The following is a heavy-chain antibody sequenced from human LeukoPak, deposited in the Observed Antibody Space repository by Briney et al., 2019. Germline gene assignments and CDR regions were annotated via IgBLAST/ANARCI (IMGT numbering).Heavy chain of an antibody. Sequence: GGSLRLSCAASGFIFSRYGMHWVRQAPGKGLEWVAFIRYDGSNKYYADSVKGRFTISRDNSKNTLYLQMNSLRAEDTAVYYCAKDVGSGSYYGLDYWGQGTLVTVSS. CDR2: IRYDGSNK. D-gene: IGHD1-26*01. CDR1: GFIFSRYG. V-gene: IGHV3-30*02. J-gene: IGHJ4*02. CDR3: AKDVGSGSYYGLDY.